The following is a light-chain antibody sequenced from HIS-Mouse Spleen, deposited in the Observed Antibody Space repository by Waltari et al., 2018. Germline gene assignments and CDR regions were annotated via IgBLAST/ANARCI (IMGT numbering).Light chain of an antibody. CDR2: GAS. Sequence: DIVLTQSPGTLSLSPGERATLSCRASQSVSSSCLAWYQQKPGQAPRLLIYGASSRATGIADRFSGSGSGTDFTLTISRLEPEDCAVYYCQQYGSSPFTFGQGTKLEIK. V-gene: IGKV3-20*01. CDR1: QSVSSSC. J-gene: IGKJ2*01. CDR3: QQYGSSPFT.